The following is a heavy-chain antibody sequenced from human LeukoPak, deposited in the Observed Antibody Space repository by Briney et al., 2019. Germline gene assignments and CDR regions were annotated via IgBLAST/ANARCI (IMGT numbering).Heavy chain of an antibody. Sequence: PSETLSLTCTVSGGSISSYYWSWIRQPPGKGLEWIGYIYYSGSTNYNPSLKSRVTISVDTSKNQFSLKLSPVTAADTAVYYCARSYYDSSGYYPRGAFDIWGQGTMVTVSS. J-gene: IGHJ3*02. CDR3: ARSYYDSSGYYPRGAFDI. D-gene: IGHD3-22*01. CDR2: IYYSGST. CDR1: GGSISSYY. V-gene: IGHV4-59*01.